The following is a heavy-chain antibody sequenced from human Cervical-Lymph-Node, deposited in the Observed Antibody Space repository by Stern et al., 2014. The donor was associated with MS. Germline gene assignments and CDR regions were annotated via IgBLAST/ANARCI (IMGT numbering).Heavy chain of an antibody. V-gene: IGHV5-51*01. J-gene: IGHJ4*02. CDR1: GYTFTSYW. Sequence: VQLVQSGPEVKRPGESLKISCQASGYTFTSYWIGWVRQMPGKGLEWIAIIFPGGSDIRYSQSFQGQVTTSADKSSSTAYLQWNNLKASDTAIYYCARQRYFDYWGQGTLVTVSS. CDR3: ARQRYFDY. CDR2: IFPGGSDI.